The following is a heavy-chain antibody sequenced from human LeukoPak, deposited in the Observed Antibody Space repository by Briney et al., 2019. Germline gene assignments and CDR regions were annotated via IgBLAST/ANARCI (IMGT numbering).Heavy chain of an antibody. V-gene: IGHV1-8*01. CDR1: GYTFTSYD. Sequence: ASVKVSCKPSGYTFTSYDINWVRQATGQGPEWMGWMSPNSGNTGYAQKFQSRVTMTRNTSISTAYMELSSLRSEDTAVYYCAMNLGYCSGGSCFEYYFDFWGQGTLVTVSS. D-gene: IGHD2-15*01. CDR3: AMNLGYCSGGSCFEYYFDF. CDR2: MSPNSGNT. J-gene: IGHJ4*02.